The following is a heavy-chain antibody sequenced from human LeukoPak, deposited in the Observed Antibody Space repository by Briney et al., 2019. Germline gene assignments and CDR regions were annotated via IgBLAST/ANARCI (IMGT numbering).Heavy chain of an antibody. V-gene: IGHV4-59*01. J-gene: IGHJ4*02. CDR3: ARGVYIAAAQYGY. CDR2: IYYSGTT. D-gene: IGHD6-13*01. Sequence: SETLSLTCTVSGGSISSYYWSWIRQPPGKGLEWSGYIYYSGTTNYNPSLKSRVTMSVDTSKSQFSLKLSSVTAADTAVYYCARGVYIAAAQYGYWGQGTLVTVSS. CDR1: GGSISSYY.